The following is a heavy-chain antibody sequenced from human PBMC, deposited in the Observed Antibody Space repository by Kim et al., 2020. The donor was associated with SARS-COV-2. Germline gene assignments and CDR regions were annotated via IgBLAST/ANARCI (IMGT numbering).Heavy chain of an antibody. Sequence: SVKVSCKASGGTFSSYAISWVRQAPGQGLEWMGGIIPIFGTANYAQKFQGRVTITADESTSTAYMELSSLRSEDTAVYYCARSYTAMEPEFEKYFDYWGQGTLVTVSS. CDR1: GGTFSSYA. J-gene: IGHJ4*02. CDR2: IIPIFGTA. V-gene: IGHV1-69*13. CDR3: ARSYTAMEPEFEKYFDY. D-gene: IGHD5-18*01.